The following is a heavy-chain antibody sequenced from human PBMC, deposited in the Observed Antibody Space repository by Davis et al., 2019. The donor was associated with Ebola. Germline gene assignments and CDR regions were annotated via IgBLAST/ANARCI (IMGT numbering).Heavy chain of an antibody. J-gene: IGHJ4*02. CDR1: GFTFSGYW. V-gene: IGHV3-7*01. CDR2: INQDGSEK. D-gene: IGHD1-26*01. Sequence: GESLKISCAASGFTFSGYWMTWVRQAAGKGLEWVANINQDGSEKYYVDYVKDRFTISRDNAKNSVFLEMNSVRAEDTALYYCARDGVYSGNYWGGEYYFDYWGQGTLVTVSS. CDR3: ARDGVYSGNYWGGEYYFDY.